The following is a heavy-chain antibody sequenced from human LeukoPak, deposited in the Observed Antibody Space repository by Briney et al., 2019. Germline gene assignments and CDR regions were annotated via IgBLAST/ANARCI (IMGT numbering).Heavy chain of an antibody. V-gene: IGHV3-33*01. D-gene: IGHD2-21*02. CDR3: AREREVTWFDP. CDR1: GLTLSSYG. CDR2: IWYDGSNK. Sequence: GGSLRLSCAASGLTLSSYGMHWVRQAPGKGLEWVAVIWYDGSNKYYADSVKGGFTISRDNSKNTLYLQMNSLRAEDTAVYYCAREREVTWFDPWGQGTLVTVSS. J-gene: IGHJ5*01.